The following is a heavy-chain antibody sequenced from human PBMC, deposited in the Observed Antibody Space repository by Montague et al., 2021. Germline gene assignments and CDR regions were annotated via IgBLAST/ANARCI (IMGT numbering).Heavy chain of an antibody. Sequence: SETLSLTCTVSGASISNYNWFWIRHHPATGLEWVWYIPLFTDPNYTSTLNRQVTMSVDTSKIQFSLWFSLVTVADTAEYYCASWMHWGQGKLVTVSS. D-gene: IGHD2-2*03. CDR3: ASWMH. J-gene: IGHJ4*02. V-gene: IGHV4-59*01. CDR1: GASISNYN. CDR2: IPLFTDP.